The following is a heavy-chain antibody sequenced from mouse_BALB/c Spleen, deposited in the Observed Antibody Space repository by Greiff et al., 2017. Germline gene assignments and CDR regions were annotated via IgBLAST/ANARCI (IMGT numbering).Heavy chain of an antibody. Sequence: EVKLMESGAELVKPGASVKLSCTASGFNIKDTYMHWVKQRPEQGLEWIGRIDPANGNTKYDPKFQGKATITADTSSNTAYLQLSSLTSEDTAVYYCARPLYYYGSSYFDYWGQGTTLTVSS. CDR1: GFNIKDTY. V-gene: IGHV14-3*02. D-gene: IGHD1-1*01. CDR2: IDPANGNT. CDR3: ARPLYYYGSSYFDY. J-gene: IGHJ2*01.